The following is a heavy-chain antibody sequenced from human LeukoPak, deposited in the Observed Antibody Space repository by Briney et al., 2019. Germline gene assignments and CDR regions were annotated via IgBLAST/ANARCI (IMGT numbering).Heavy chain of an antibody. CDR2: ISGSDTNT. J-gene: IGHJ4*02. Sequence: GGSLRLSCAASGFTFSIFAMNWVRQAPGKGLEWVSGISGSDTNTYYADSVKGRFTISRDNSKNTLYLQVNSLRAEDTAIYYCAKGGGWLYYFDYWGQGTLVTVSP. V-gene: IGHV3-23*01. D-gene: IGHD3-22*01. CDR1: GFTFSIFA. CDR3: AKGGGWLYYFDY.